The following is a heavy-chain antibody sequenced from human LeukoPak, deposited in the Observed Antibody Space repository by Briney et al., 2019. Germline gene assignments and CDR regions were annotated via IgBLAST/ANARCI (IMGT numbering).Heavy chain of an antibody. CDR2: IYYSGST. CDR1: GGSISSSSYY. Sequence: SETLSLTCTVSGGSISSSSYYWGWLRQPPGKGLEWIGSIYYSGSTYYNPSLKSRVTISVDTSKNQFSLKLSSVTAADTAVYYCARHGQWLVTGYEAFDIWGQGTMVTVSS. D-gene: IGHD6-19*01. V-gene: IGHV4-39*01. J-gene: IGHJ3*02. CDR3: ARHGQWLVTGYEAFDI.